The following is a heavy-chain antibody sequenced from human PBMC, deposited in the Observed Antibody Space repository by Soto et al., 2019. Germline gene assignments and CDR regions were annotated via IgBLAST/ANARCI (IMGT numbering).Heavy chain of an antibody. CDR2: ISYDGSNK. Sequence: QVQLVESGGGVVQPGRSLRLSCAASGFTFSSYAMHWVRQAPGKGLEWVAVISYDGSNKYYADSVKGRFTISRDNSKNTLYLQMNSLRAEDTAVYYCARDLTISGRVPQNGMDVW. J-gene: IGHJ6*01. D-gene: IGHD3-3*01. CDR1: GFTFSSYA. CDR3: ARDLTISGRVPQNGMDV. V-gene: IGHV3-30-3*01.